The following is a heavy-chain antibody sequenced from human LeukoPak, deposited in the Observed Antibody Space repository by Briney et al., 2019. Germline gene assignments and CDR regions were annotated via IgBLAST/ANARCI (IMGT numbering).Heavy chain of an antibody. D-gene: IGHD1-26*01. Sequence: SETLSLTCTVSGGSVSSDSYYWSWIRQPPGKGLEWIGYIYYSGSTNYNPSLKSRVTISVDTSKNQFSLKLSSVTAADTAVYYCARGREWEPKVFDYWGQGTLVTVSS. CDR1: GGSVSSDSYY. V-gene: IGHV4-61*01. CDR2: IYYSGST. CDR3: ARGREWEPKVFDY. J-gene: IGHJ4*02.